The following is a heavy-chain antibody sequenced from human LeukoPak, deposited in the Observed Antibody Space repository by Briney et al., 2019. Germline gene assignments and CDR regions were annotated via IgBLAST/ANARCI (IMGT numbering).Heavy chain of an antibody. V-gene: IGHV4-59*01. D-gene: IGHD1-26*01. J-gene: IGHJ4*02. CDR2: MYYSGST. CDR3: ARFSGSYPYYFDY. Sequence: SETLSLTCTVSGGSISSYYWSWIRQPPGKGLEWIGYMYYSGSTNYNPSLKSRVTISVDTSKNQFSLKLSSVTAADTAVYYCARFSGSYPYYFDYWGQGTPVTVSS. CDR1: GGSISSYY.